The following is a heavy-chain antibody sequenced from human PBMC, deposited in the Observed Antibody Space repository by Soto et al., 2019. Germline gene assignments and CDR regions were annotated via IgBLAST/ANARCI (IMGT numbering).Heavy chain of an antibody. CDR1: GGSISSGGYY. Sequence: PSETLSLTCTVSGGSISSGGYYWSWIRQHPGKGLEWIGYIYYSGSTYYNPSLKSRVTISVDTSKNQFSLKLSSVTAADTAVYYCARDTAMVTGHFDYWGQGTLVTVSS. J-gene: IGHJ4*02. CDR3: ARDTAMVTGHFDY. V-gene: IGHV4-31*03. CDR2: IYYSGST. D-gene: IGHD5-18*01.